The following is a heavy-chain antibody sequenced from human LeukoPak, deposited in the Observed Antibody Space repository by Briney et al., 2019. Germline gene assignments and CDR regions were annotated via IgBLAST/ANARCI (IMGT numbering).Heavy chain of an antibody. Sequence: PSETLSLTCTVSGGSISSSSDYWGWIRQAPGKGLEWIGSIYYHENTYYNSSLKSRVTISVDTSKNQFSLKLSSVTAADTAMYYCAREDGDYENWFDPWGQGTLIIVSS. CDR3: AREDGDYENWFDP. J-gene: IGHJ5*02. CDR1: GGSISSSSDY. CDR2: IYYHENT. D-gene: IGHD4-17*01. V-gene: IGHV4-39*07.